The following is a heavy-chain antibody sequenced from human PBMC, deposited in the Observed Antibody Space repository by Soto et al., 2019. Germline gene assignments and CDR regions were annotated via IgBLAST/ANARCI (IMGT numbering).Heavy chain of an antibody. V-gene: IGHV1-2*02. J-gene: IGHJ6*02. CDR1: GYTFTGYY. Sequence: GASVKVSCKASGYTFTGYYMQWVRQAPGQGLEWMGWINPNSGGTNYAQNFQGRVTMTRDTSISTAYMELSRLRTDDTAVYYCARVAAARPNYYYGMDVWGQGTTVTVSS. D-gene: IGHD6-6*01. CDR3: ARVAAARPNYYYGMDV. CDR2: INPNSGGT.